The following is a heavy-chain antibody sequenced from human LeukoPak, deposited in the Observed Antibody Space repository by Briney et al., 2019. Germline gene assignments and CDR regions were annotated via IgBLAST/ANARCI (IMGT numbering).Heavy chain of an antibody. CDR3: ARGGITGTTRGPTRLNDAFDI. J-gene: IGHJ3*02. V-gene: IGHV1-2*04. Sequence: ASVKVSCKASGYTFTGYYMHWVRQAPGQGLEWMGWINPNSGGTNYAQKFEGWVTMTRDTSISTAYMELSRLRSDDTAVYYCARGGITGTTRGPTRLNDAFDIWGQGTMVTVSS. CDR1: GYTFTGYY. D-gene: IGHD1-20*01. CDR2: INPNSGGT.